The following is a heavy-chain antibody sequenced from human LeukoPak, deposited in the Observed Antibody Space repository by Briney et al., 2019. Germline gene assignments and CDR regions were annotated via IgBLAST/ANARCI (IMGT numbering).Heavy chain of an antibody. CDR1: GGTFSSYA. CDR2: INPIFGTA. J-gene: IGHJ4*02. CDR3: ARHTMVRDPFDY. V-gene: IGHV1-69*13. Sequence: ASVKVSCKASGGTFSSYAISWVRQAPGQGLEWMGGINPIFGTANYAQKFQGRVTITADASTSTAYMELSSLRSEDTAVYYCARHTMVRDPFDYWGQGTLVTVSS. D-gene: IGHD3-10*01.